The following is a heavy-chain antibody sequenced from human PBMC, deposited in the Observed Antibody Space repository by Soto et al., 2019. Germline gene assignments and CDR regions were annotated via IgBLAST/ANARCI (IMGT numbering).Heavy chain of an antibody. Sequence: SETLSLTCTVSGGSVSSGSYCWSWIRQPPGKGLEWIGYIYYSGSTNYNPSLKSRVTISVDTSKNQFSLKLSSVTAADTAVYYCARAERAFDIWGQGTMVTVSS. V-gene: IGHV4-61*01. CDR1: GGSVSSGSYC. CDR2: IYYSGST. CDR3: ARAERAFDI. J-gene: IGHJ3*02.